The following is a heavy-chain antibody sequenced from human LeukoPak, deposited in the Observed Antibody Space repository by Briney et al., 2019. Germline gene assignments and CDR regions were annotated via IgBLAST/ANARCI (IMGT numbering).Heavy chain of an antibody. Sequence: SETLSLTCTVSGGSISSYYWSWIRQPPGKGLEWIGYIYYSGSTNYNPSLKSRVAISVDTSKNQFSLKLSSVTAADTAVYYCARMVGPRYFDLWGRGTLVTVSS. V-gene: IGHV4-59*08. CDR2: IYYSGST. D-gene: IGHD1-26*01. CDR3: ARMVGPRYFDL. CDR1: GGSISSYY. J-gene: IGHJ2*01.